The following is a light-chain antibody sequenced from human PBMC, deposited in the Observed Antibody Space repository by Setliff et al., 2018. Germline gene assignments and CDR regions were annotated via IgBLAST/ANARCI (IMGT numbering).Light chain of an antibody. CDR2: NVS. Sequence: QSALAQPASVSGSPGQSITISCTGTSNDIGHSHYVSWYQQHPGKAPKLIIYNVSGRPSGVSHRFSGSKSDNTASLTISGLQAEDEADYYCNAYTSRSTYVFGSGTKVTVL. V-gene: IGLV2-14*03. CDR1: SNDIGHSHY. J-gene: IGLJ1*01. CDR3: NAYTSRSTYV.